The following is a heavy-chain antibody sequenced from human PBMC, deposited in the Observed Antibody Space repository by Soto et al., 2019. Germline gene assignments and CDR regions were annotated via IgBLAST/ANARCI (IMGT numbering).Heavy chain of an antibody. CDR2: ISGSGDST. D-gene: IGHD6-19*01. J-gene: IGHJ4*02. CDR1: GFTFSSYA. CDR3: AKGHHQWLDGIDY. Sequence: GGSLRLSCAASGFTFSSYAMSWVRQAPGKGLEWVSGISGSGDSTYYADSVKGRFTISRDNSKNTLYLQMNSLRAEDTAVYYCAKGHHQWLDGIDYWGQGTLVTVSS. V-gene: IGHV3-23*01.